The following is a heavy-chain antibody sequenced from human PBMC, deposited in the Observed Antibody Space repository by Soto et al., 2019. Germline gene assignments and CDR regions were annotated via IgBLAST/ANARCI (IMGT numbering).Heavy chain of an antibody. J-gene: IGHJ3*02. CDR2: FSGSGGST. CDR3: AKAQTYYYDSSGRDAFDI. Sequence: EVQLLESGGGLVQPGGSLRLSCAASGFTFSSYAMSWVRQAPGKGLEWVSAFSGSGGSTYYADSVKGRFTISRDNSKNTLYMQMNSMREEDTAVYYCAKAQTYYYDSSGRDAFDIWGQGTMVTVSS. CDR1: GFTFSSYA. V-gene: IGHV3-23*01. D-gene: IGHD3-22*01.